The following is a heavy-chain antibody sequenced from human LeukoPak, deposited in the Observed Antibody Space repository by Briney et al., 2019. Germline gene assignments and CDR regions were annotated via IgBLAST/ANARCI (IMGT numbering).Heavy chain of an antibody. D-gene: IGHD3-16*02. Sequence: GGSLRLSCGVSGITLSNYGMSWVRQAPGKGLERVAGLSGSAGGTNYADSVKCRFTISRDNSKNTLFLQMDRLRAEDTAVYFCAKRGVVVRVFLVGFHKEAYYFDSWGQGAQVTVSS. CDR3: AKRGVVVRVFLVGFHKEAYYFDS. J-gene: IGHJ4*02. CDR1: GITLSNYG. V-gene: IGHV3-23*01. CDR2: LSGSAGGT.